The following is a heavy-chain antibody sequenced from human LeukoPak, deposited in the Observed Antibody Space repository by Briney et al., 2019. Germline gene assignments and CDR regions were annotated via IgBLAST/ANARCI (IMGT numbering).Heavy chain of an antibody. CDR1: GGSFSGYY. J-gene: IGHJ5*02. CDR3: ARGQPTFFQLLYSGWFDP. V-gene: IGHV4-34*01. Sequence: SETLSLTCAVCGGSFSGYYWSWIRQPPGKGLEWIGEINHSGSTNYNPSLKSRVTISVDTSKNQFSLKLSSVTAADTAVYYCARGQPTFFQLLYSGWFDPWGQGTLVTVSS. CDR2: INHSGST. D-gene: IGHD2-2*02.